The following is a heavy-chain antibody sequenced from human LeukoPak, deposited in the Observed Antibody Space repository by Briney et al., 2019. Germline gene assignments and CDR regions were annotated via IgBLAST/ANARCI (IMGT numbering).Heavy chain of an antibody. J-gene: IGHJ4*02. V-gene: IGHV3-30*03. CDR1: GFTFSSYG. CDR3: ARDRKPRFFDY. Sequence: GGSLRLSCAASGFTFSSYGMHWVRQAPGKGLEWVAVISYDGSNKYYADSVKGRFTISRDNSKNTLYLQMNSLRAEDTAVYYCARDRKPRFFDYWGQGTLVTVSS. CDR2: ISYDGSNK.